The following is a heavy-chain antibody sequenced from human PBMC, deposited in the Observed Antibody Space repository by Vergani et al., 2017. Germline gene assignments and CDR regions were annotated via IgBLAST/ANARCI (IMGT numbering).Heavy chain of an antibody. CDR3: ARDRRHIVLMLYAGYWYFDL. J-gene: IGHJ2*01. D-gene: IGHD2-8*01. Sequence: VQLVESGGGVVQPGRSLRLSCAASGFTFSSYGMHWVRQAPGKGLEWVSSISSSSSYIYYADSVKGRFTISRDDATNSLYLQMNGLRAEDTAVYYCARDRRHIVLMLYAGYWYFDLWGRGTLVTVSS. CDR1: GFTFSSYG. CDR2: ISSSSSYI. V-gene: IGHV3-21*01.